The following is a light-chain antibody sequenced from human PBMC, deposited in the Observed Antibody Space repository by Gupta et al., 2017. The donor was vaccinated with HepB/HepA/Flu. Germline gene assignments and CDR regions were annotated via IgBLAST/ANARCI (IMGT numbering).Light chain of an antibody. J-gene: IGLJ1*01. Sequence: QPVLTQPPSASGTPGQRVTISCSGSSSNIGNDNAYWYQQLPGTAPKLLIYNDNQRPSGVPDRFSGSKSGTTASLAISGLRAEDEADYYCVAWDDSLSGYVFGAGTKLTVL. CDR1: SSNIGNDN. V-gene: IGLV1-47*02. CDR2: NDN. CDR3: VAWDDSLSGYV.